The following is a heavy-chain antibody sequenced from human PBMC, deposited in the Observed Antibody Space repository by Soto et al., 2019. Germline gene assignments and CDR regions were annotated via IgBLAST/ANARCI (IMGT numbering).Heavy chain of an antibody. D-gene: IGHD3-22*01. J-gene: IGHJ3*02. CDR3: AKELNSRNYYDSSAYGGGACDI. V-gene: IGHV3-23*01. Sequence: GGSLRLSCAASGFTFTNYAMNWVRQAPGKGLEWVSSISSSGGSRNYADSVKGRFTISRDNSKNTLYLQMNSLRAEDTAIYYCAKELNSRNYYDSSAYGGGACDIWGQGTMVTVSS. CDR2: ISSSGGSR. CDR1: GFTFTNYA.